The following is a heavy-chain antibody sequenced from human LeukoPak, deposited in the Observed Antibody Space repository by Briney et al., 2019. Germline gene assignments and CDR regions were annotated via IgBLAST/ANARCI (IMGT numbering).Heavy chain of an antibody. CDR1: GFTYSSFT. CDR2: IGGRGTST. Sequence: PGGSLRLSCAASGFTYSSFTMTLVRQTAGKGPEWVAAIGGRGTSTYYADSVKGRFTISRDNSKNTLYLQMNSLRAEDTAVYYCAKLFKGIACGMDVWGQGTTVTVSS. V-gene: IGHV3-23*01. CDR3: AKLFKGIACGMDV. D-gene: IGHD2-15*01. J-gene: IGHJ6*02.